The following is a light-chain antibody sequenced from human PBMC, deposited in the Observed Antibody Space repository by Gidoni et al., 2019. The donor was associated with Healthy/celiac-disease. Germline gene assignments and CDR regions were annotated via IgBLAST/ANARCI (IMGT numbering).Light chain of an antibody. CDR1: QSVSSSY. CDR3: QQYGSSPLFT. V-gene: IGKV3-20*01. J-gene: IGKJ3*01. CDR2: GAS. Sequence: EIVLTQSPGTLPLSPGERANLSCRASQSVSSSYLAWYQQKPGQAPRLLIYGASSRATGIPDRFSGSGSGTDFTLTISRLEPEDFAVYYCQQYGSSPLFTFGPGTKVDIK.